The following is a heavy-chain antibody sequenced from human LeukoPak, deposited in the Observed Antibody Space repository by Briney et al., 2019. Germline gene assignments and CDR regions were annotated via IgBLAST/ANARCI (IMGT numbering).Heavy chain of an antibody. CDR3: TRDRIMTDF. V-gene: IGHV3-49*03. CDR1: GFTFGDYS. Sequence: GGSLRLSCTASGFTFGDYSMTWFRQAPGKGLEWVSLIRNKASGGTTEHAASVRGRFTTSRDDSKSIAYLQMNSLKTEDTALYYCTRDRIMTDFWGQGTLVTVSS. D-gene: IGHD2-15*01. CDR2: IRNKASGGTT. J-gene: IGHJ4*02.